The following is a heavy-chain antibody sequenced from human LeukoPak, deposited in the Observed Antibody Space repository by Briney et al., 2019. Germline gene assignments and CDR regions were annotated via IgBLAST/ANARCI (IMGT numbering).Heavy chain of an antibody. J-gene: IGHJ4*02. Sequence: PGGSLRLSCAASGFTFSSYSMNWVRQPPGKGLEWVSSITSSSSYIYYADSVKGRFTISRDNSKNTLYLQMNSLRAEDTAVYYCARGPSGYHNTGGQGTLVTVSS. CDR1: GFTFSSYS. V-gene: IGHV3-21*01. CDR3: ARGPSGYHNT. CDR2: ITSSSSYI. D-gene: IGHD5-12*01.